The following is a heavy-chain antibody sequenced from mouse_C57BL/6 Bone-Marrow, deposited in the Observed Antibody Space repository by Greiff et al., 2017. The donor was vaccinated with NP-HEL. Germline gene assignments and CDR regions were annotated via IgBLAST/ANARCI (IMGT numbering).Heavy chain of an antibody. Sequence: EVHLVESGGGLVKPGGSLKLSCAASGFTFSDYGMHWVRQAPEKGLEWVAYISSGSSTIYYADTVKGRFTISRDNAKNTLFLQMTSLRSEDTAMYYCARRRLAYWGQGTLVTVSA. CDR3: ARRRLAY. CDR1: GFTFSDYG. J-gene: IGHJ3*01. D-gene: IGHD2-12*01. CDR2: ISSGSSTI. V-gene: IGHV5-17*01.